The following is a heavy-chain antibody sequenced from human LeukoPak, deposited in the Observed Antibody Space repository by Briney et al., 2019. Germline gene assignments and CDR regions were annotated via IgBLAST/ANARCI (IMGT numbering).Heavy chain of an antibody. D-gene: IGHD3-3*01. V-gene: IGHV3-74*03. CDR2: INSDGSNT. CDR3: ASSGYYSAGYFQH. CDR1: GFTFTDYW. J-gene: IGHJ1*01. Sequence: GGSLRLSCAASGFTFTDYWMHWVRQAPGKGLVWVSRINSDGSNTMYADSVKGRFTISRDNSKNTLYLQMNSLRAEDTAVYYCASSGYYSAGYFQHWGQGTLVTVSS.